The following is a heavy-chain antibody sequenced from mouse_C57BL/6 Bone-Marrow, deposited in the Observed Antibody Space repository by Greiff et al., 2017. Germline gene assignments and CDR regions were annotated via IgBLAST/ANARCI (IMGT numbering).Heavy chain of an antibody. CDR3: ASDFFMDY. V-gene: IGHV5-15*01. CDR2: ISNFAYSI. D-gene: IGHD2-13*01. CDR1: GFTFSDYG. Sequence: EVQGVESGGGLVQPGGSLKLSCAASGFTFSDYGMAWVRQAPRQGPEWVAFISNFAYSIYYADTVTGRVTISRENAKNTLYLEMSSLRSEDTAMYYCASDFFMDYWGQGTSVTVSS. J-gene: IGHJ4*01.